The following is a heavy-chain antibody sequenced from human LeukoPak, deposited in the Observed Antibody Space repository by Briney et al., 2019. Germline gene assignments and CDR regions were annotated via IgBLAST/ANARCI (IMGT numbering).Heavy chain of an antibody. V-gene: IGHV1-2*02. CDR3: ARSRYDSSGYYYYYYYYYMDV. Sequence: SVKVSCKASGYTFTVYYMHWVRQAPGQGLEWMGWINPNSGGTNYAQKFQGRVTMTRDTSISTAYMELRSLRSDDTAVYYCARSRYDSSGYYYYYYYYYMDVWGKGTTVTISS. CDR2: INPNSGGT. CDR1: GYTFTVYY. D-gene: IGHD3-22*01. J-gene: IGHJ6*03.